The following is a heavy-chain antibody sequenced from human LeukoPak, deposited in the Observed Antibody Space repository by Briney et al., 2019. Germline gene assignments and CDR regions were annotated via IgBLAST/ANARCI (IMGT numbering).Heavy chain of an antibody. CDR1: GGSISSYY. V-gene: IGHV4-34*01. CDR2: INHSGST. D-gene: IGHD3-9*01. J-gene: IGHJ4*02. CDR3: ARSPRLLRYLPH. Sequence: SETLSLTCTVSGGSISSYYWSWIRQPPGKGLEWIGEINHSGSTNYNPSLKSRVTISVDTSKNQFSLKLSSVTAADTAVYYCARSPRLLRYLPHWGQGTLVTVSS.